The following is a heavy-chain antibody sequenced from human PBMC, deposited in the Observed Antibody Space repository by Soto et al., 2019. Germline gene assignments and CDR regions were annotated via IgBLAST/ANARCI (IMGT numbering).Heavy chain of an antibody. CDR2: INSDGSST. V-gene: IGHV3-74*01. Sequence: EVQLVESGGGLVQPGGSLRLSCAASGFTFSSYWMNWVRQAPGKGLVWVSRINSDGSSTSYVDSVKGRFTISRDNAKNTLYLQMTSLNAEDTAVYYCARRDQIAYYYGMDVWGQGTTVTVSS. CDR1: GFTFSSYW. CDR3: ARRDQIAYYYGMDV. J-gene: IGHJ6*02. D-gene: IGHD2-21*01.